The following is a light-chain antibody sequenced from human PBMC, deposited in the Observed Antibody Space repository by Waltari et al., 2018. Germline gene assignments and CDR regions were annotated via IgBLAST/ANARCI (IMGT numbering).Light chain of an antibody. Sequence: DIQMTQSPYTLSASVGDRVTITCRASQSVSSWLAWFQQKPGKATKLLIQKASSLESGVPSRFSGSASATESTITISRLQPDDFATYYCQQYSSFWTFGQGTKVEIK. CDR2: KAS. CDR1: QSVSSW. CDR3: QQYSSFWT. V-gene: IGKV1-5*03. J-gene: IGKJ1*01.